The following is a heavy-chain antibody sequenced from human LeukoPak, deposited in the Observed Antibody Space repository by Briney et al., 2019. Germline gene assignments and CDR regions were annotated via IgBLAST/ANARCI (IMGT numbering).Heavy chain of an antibody. V-gene: IGHV3-30-3*01. D-gene: IGHD5-24*01. CDR2: ISYDGSGK. Sequence: PGGSLRLSCAASGFTFSSFAMHWVRQAPGKGLEWVAVISYDGSGKYYADSVKGRFTISRDKSKNTLYLQMNSLIAEDTAVYYCARDSEELATISYFDYWGQGTLVTVSS. CDR3: ARDSEELATISYFDY. J-gene: IGHJ4*02. CDR1: GFTFSSFA.